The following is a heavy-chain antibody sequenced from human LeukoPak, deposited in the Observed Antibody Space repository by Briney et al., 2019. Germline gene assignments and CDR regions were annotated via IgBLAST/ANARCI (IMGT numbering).Heavy chain of an antibody. Sequence: GGSLRLSCAASGFTFSTYSMNWVRQAPGKGLEWISYIGSSSRTIYFADSVRGRFTISRDNAKNSLFLQMNSLRAEDTAVYYCAREAGGDFYYYYLDVWGKETTVTVSS. CDR3: AREAGGDFYYYYLDV. J-gene: IGHJ6*03. V-gene: IGHV3-48*01. CDR2: IGSSSRTI. D-gene: IGHD3-10*01. CDR1: GFTFSTYS.